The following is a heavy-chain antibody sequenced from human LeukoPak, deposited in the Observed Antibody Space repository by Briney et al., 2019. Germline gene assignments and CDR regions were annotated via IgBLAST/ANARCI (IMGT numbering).Heavy chain of an antibody. CDR3: AKDIASGGSHYYYGMDV. V-gene: IGHV3-9*01. D-gene: IGHD4-23*01. CDR1: GFTFDDYA. J-gene: IGHJ6*02. CDR2: ISWNSGSI. Sequence: GGSLRLSCAASGFTFDDYAMHWVRQAPGKGLEWVSGISWNSGSIGYADSVKGRFTISRDNAKNSLYLQMNSLRAEDTALYYCAKDIASGGSHYYYGMDVWGQGTTVTVSS.